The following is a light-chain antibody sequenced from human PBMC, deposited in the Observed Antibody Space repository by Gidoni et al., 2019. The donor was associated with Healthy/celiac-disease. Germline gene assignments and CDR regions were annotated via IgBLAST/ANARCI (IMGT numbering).Light chain of an antibody. CDR1: QSLLHSNGYNY. CDR3: MQALQTPRS. CDR2: LGS. Sequence: IVMTQSPLPLPVTPGEPASISCRSSQSLLHSNGYNYLDWYLQKPGQSPQLLIYLGSNRASGVPDRFSGSGSGTDFTLKISRVEAEDVGVYYCMQALQTPRSFGQXTKLEIK. V-gene: IGKV2-28*01. J-gene: IGKJ2*04.